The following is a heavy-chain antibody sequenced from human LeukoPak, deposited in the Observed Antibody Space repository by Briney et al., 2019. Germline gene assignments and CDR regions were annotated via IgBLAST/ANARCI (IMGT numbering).Heavy chain of an antibody. V-gene: IGHV4-4*07. CDR3: AREAYLGAFYYMDV. J-gene: IGHJ6*03. CDR1: GGSISSYY. Sequence: PSETLSLTCTVSGGSISSYYWSWIRQPAGKGLKWIGRIYTSGSTNYNPSLKSRVTMSVDTSKNQFSLKLSSVTAADTAVYYCAREAYLGAFYYMDVWGKGTTVTVSS. D-gene: IGHD3-16*01. CDR2: IYTSGST.